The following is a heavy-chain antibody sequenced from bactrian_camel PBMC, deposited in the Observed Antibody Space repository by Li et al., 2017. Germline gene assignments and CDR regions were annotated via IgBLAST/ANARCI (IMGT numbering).Heavy chain of an antibody. V-gene: IGHV3S57*01. Sequence: VQLVESGGGTVTAGGSLRLSCAASGSTGTTSCMGWFRQAPGKEREWVAAINSGGTTTYADSVKGRFTISKDNAKNTLYLQMSNLKPEDTAMYYCARHKYGPTCWQPLTISVLSHWGQGTQVTVS. D-gene: IGHD1*01. CDR1: GSTGTTSC. J-gene: IGHJ4*01. CDR2: INSGGTT. CDR3: ARHKYGPTCWQPLTISVLSH.